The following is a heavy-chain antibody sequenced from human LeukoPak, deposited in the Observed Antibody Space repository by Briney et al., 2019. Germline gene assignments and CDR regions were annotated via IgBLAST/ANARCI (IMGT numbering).Heavy chain of an antibody. D-gene: IGHD5-12*01. CDR2: IVVGSGNT. V-gene: IGHV1-58*01. CDR1: GFTFTSSA. Sequence: SAKVSCKASGFTFTSSAVQWVRQARGQRLEWIEWIVVGSGNTNYAQKFQERVTITRDMSTSTAYMELSSLRSEDTAVYYCAAGGVTTIDWFDPWGQGTLVTVSS. CDR3: AAGGVTTIDWFDP. J-gene: IGHJ5*02.